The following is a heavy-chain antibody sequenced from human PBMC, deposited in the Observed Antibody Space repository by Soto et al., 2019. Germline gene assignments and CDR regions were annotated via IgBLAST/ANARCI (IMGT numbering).Heavy chain of an antibody. CDR2: TIPIFYTP. D-gene: IGHD3-10*01. J-gene: IGHJ5*01. CDR3: ARDREDGSGTKYNWFDS. Sequence: SVKVSCKASGGTFGNLGISWLRQAPGPGLEWMGGTIPIFYTPHNAEKFRDRPTITAVATSTAYMELTSLSPEDTATYYCARDREDGSGTKYNWFDSWGQGTLVTVSS. CDR1: GGTFGNLG. V-gene: IGHV1-69*13.